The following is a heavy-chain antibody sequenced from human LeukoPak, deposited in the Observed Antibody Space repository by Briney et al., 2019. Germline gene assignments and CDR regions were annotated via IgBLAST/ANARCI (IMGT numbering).Heavy chain of an antibody. J-gene: IGHJ4*02. Sequence: GGSLRLSCAASGFTFSSYEMNWVRQAPGKGLEGVSYISSSGTTMYYADSVKGRFTISRDNAKNSLYLQMNSLRAEDTAVYYCARDPEQYKYGYFDYWGQGTLVTVSS. CDR2: ISSSGTTM. V-gene: IGHV3-48*03. D-gene: IGHD5-18*01. CDR3: ARDPEQYKYGYFDY. CDR1: GFTFSSYE.